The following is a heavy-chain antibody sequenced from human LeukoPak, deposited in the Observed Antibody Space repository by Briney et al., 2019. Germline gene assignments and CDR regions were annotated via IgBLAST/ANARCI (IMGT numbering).Heavy chain of an antibody. J-gene: IGHJ4*02. CDR2: INYSGGTT. Sequence: PGGSLRLSCAASGFTFSSYAMSWVRQAPGKGLEWVSSINYSGGTTYYAVSVKGRFTISRDNSKNTLYLQMNSLRAEDTAVYYCAKLIVGITGGDFDCWGQGTLVTVSS. D-gene: IGHD1-26*01. V-gene: IGHV3-23*01. CDR1: GFTFSSYA. CDR3: AKLIVGITGGDFDC.